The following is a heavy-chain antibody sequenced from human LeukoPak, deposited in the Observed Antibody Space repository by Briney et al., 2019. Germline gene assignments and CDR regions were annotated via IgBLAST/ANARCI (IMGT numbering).Heavy chain of an antibody. CDR2: ISAYNGNT. Sequence: ASVKVSRTASGYTFTSYGISWVRQAPGQGLEWMGWISAYNGNTNYAQKLQGRVTMTTDTSTSTAYMELRSLRSDDTAVYYCARAALYYDILTDNWFDPWGQGTLVTVSS. J-gene: IGHJ5*02. CDR3: ARAALYYDILTDNWFDP. V-gene: IGHV1-18*04. D-gene: IGHD3-9*01. CDR1: GYTFTSYG.